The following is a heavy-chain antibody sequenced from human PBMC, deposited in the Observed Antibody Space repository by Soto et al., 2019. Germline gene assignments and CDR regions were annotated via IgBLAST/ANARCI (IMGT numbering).Heavy chain of an antibody. J-gene: IGHJ6*02. V-gene: IGHV3-66*01. CDR1: GFTFSVNF. CDR2: INNAGST. CDR3: VRENYFYGMDV. Sequence: PGGSLRLSCAASGFTFSVNFMTWVRQAPGRGLEWVSTINNAGSTFYADSVKGRFTISGDNSKNTLYLQMNSLRVEDTAMYYCVRENYFYGMDVWGQGTAVTVSS.